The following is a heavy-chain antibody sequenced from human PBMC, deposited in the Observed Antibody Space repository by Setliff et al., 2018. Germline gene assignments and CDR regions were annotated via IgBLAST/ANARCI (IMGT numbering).Heavy chain of an antibody. J-gene: IGHJ4*02. CDR1: GYSISSGHY. CDR2: IYHSGST. CDR3: ARQPEGGYYDSSGYYGMAPYYFDY. D-gene: IGHD3-22*01. Sequence: SETLSLTCAVSGYSISSGHYWGWIRQPPGKGLEWIGSIYHSGSTYYNPSLKSRVTISVDTSKNQFSLKPSSVTAADTAVYYCARQPEGGYYDSSGYYGMAPYYFDYWGQGTLVTVSS. V-gene: IGHV4-38-2*01.